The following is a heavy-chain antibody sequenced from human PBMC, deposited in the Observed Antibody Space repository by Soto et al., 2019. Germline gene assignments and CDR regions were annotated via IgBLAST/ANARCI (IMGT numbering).Heavy chain of an antibody. D-gene: IGHD4-17*01. CDR2: ITGSAGNT. CDR1: GFTFSNYA. CDR3: AKVPLSLRFYDY. J-gene: IGHJ4*02. V-gene: IGHV3-23*01. Sequence: GGSLRLSCAASGFTFSNYAMHWVRQAPGKGLEWVSGITGSAGNTYYADSVKGRFTISRDNSKNTLYLQTNSLRADDTAIYYCAKVPLSLRFYDYWGQGTLVTVS.